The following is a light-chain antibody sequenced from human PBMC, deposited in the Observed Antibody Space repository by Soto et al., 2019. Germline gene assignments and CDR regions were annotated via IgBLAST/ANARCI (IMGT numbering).Light chain of an antibody. V-gene: IGKV1-5*01. CDR3: QQYKSYST. J-gene: IGKJ1*01. Sequence: IELTQSPSTLSASVGDRVTLTCRASQSLNTRLAWYQQRPGKAPKLLIYDASTSESGVPSRLSGGGSGTEFTLTINNLQPDDPATYICQQYKSYSTFGRGTKVDI. CDR1: QSLNTR. CDR2: DAS.